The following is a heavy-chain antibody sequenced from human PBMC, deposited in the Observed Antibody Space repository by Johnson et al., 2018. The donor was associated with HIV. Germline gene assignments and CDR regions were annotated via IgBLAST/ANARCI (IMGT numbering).Heavy chain of an antibody. J-gene: IGHJ3*02. CDR2: ISYDGSNK. CDR3: AKAIGDAFDI. V-gene: IGHV3-30*04. D-gene: IGHD2/OR15-2a*01. Sequence: QVHLVESGGGVVQPGRSLRLSCAASGFTFSSYAMHWVRQAPGKGLEWVAVISYDGSNKYYADPVKGRFTISRDNSKNTLYLQMNSLRAEDTAVYYCAKAIGDAFDIWGQGTMVTVSS. CDR1: GFTFSSYA.